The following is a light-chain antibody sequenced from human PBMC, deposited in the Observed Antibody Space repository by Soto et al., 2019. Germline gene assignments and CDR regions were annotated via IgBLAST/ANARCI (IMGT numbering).Light chain of an antibody. CDR3: QQRSNWPSIT. V-gene: IGKV3-11*01. Sequence: EIVMTQSPCTLSLSPGERATLSCRASQSVSSSYLAWYQQKPGQAPRLLIYDASNRATGIPARFSGSGSGTDFTLTINSLEPEDSAVYYCQQRSNWPSITFGQGTRLEIK. CDR1: QSVSSSY. J-gene: IGKJ5*01. CDR2: DAS.